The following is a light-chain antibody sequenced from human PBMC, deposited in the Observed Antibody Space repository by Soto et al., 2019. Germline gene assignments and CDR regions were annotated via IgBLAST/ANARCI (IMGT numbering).Light chain of an antibody. CDR1: QTISTY. J-gene: IGKJ1*01. V-gene: IGKV1-5*01. Sequence: DIQLTQSPSSLSASVGDRVTITCRASQTISTYLTWFQQKPGNAPKVLIYDASTLQSGVPSRFSGSGSGTEFTLTINSLQPDDFATYYCQQYHIYSGTFGQGTKVDIK. CDR2: DAS. CDR3: QQYHIYSGT.